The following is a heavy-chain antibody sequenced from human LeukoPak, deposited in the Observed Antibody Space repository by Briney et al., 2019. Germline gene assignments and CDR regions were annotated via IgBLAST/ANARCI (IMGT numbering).Heavy chain of an antibody. V-gene: IGHV4-39*07. CDR2: IYYSGST. J-gene: IGHJ5*02. CDR1: GGSISSSSYY. Sequence: PSETLSLTCTVSGGSISSSSYYWGWIRQPPGKGLEWIGSIYYSGSTYYNPSLKSRVTISVDTSKNQFSLKLSSVTAADTAVYYCARGPVIVVVPAATREYRFDPWGQGTLVTVSS. CDR3: ARGPVIVVVPAATREYRFDP. D-gene: IGHD2-2*01.